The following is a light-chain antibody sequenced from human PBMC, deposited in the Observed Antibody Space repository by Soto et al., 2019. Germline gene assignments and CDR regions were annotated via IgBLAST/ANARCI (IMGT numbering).Light chain of an antibody. CDR1: QSITTY. V-gene: IGKV1-39*01. J-gene: IGKJ2*01. CDR2: AAS. Sequence: DIQMTQSPSSLSASVGDRVTITCRASQSITTYLHWYQKKPGKAPKLLIYAASSLQSGVPSRFSGSGSGTDFTLTISSLQPEDFATYYGQQSYSTPYTFGQGTELEIK. CDR3: QQSYSTPYT.